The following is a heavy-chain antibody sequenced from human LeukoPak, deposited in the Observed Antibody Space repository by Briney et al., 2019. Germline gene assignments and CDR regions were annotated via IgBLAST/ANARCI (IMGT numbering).Heavy chain of an antibody. CDR2: ISGSGGST. CDR1: GFTFGSYA. V-gene: IGHV3-23*01. Sequence: GGSLRLSCAASGFTFGSYAMTWIRQAPGKGLQWVSGISGSGGSTYYADSVKGRFTISRDNTKNTLYLQMNSLSAEDTAVYYCAKDPRYYDSSSYLYWGQGTLVTISS. CDR3: AKDPRYYDSSSYLY. J-gene: IGHJ4*02. D-gene: IGHD3-22*01.